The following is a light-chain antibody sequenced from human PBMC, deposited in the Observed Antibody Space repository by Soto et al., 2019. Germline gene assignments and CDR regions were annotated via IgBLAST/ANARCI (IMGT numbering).Light chain of an antibody. Sequence: DIQMTQSPSSLSASVGDRVTITCRASQSISNYLNWYQQKSGKAPKLLIYAASTLQRGVSSRFSGSGSGTDFTLTISSLQPEYFAIYYCQQSYTTPRTVGQGTELEIK. CDR3: QQSYTTPRT. CDR1: QSISNY. V-gene: IGKV1-39*01. J-gene: IGKJ2*01. CDR2: AAS.